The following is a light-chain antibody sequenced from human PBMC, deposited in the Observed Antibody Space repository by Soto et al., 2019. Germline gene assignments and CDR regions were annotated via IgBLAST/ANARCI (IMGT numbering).Light chain of an antibody. CDR3: QQYNNWPPYT. Sequence: DIQMTQSPSTLSASVGDRVTITCRASQSINKCLAWYQQKPGKAPKLLTYDASSLASGVPSRFSGRGSGTEFTLTISSLQSEDFAVYYCQQYNNWPPYTFGQGTKLEIK. J-gene: IGKJ2*01. CDR1: QSINKC. CDR2: DAS. V-gene: IGKV1-5*01.